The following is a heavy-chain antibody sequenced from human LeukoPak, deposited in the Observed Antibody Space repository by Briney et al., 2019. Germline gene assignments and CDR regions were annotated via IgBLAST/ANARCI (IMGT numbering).Heavy chain of an antibody. Sequence: ASETLSLTCAVSGYSISSGYYWGWIRQPPGKGLEWIGSIYHRGSTYYNPSLKSRVTISVDTSKNQFSLKLSSVTAADTAVYYCASEPIIVGASTVDYWGQGTLVTVSS. CDR1: GYSISSGYY. D-gene: IGHD1-26*01. CDR2: IYHRGST. V-gene: IGHV4-38-2*01. J-gene: IGHJ4*02. CDR3: ASEPIIVGASTVDY.